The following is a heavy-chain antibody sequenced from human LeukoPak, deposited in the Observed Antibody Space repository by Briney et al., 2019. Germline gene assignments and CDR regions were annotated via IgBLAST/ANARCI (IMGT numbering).Heavy chain of an antibody. V-gene: IGHV3-7*01. Sequence: GGSLRLSCAASGFTFSSYWMSWVRQAPGKGLEWVANIKQDGSEKYYVDSVKGRFTISRDNAKNSLYLQMNSLRAEDTAVYYCARLVYCSSTSCQHRPFDYWGQGTLVTVSS. CDR1: GFTFSSYW. J-gene: IGHJ4*02. CDR2: IKQDGSEK. D-gene: IGHD2-2*01. CDR3: ARLVYCSSTSCQHRPFDY.